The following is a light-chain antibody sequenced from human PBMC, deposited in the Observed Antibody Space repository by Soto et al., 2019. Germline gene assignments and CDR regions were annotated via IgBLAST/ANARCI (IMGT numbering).Light chain of an antibody. Sequence: QSVLTQPASVSGSPGRSVTISCTGTSSDVGDFNYVSWYQHLPGRAPKLIIYDVTNRPSGISYRFSASKSGRTASLTISGLQAEDEAYYCCSSYSSSTTNVVFGGGTKLTVL. CDR3: SSYSSSTTNVV. CDR2: DVT. V-gene: IGLV2-14*03. CDR1: SSDVGDFNY. J-gene: IGLJ2*01.